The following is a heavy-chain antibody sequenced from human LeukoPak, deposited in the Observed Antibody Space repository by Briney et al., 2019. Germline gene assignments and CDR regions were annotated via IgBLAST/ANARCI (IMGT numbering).Heavy chain of an antibody. D-gene: IGHD2-2*01. Sequence: SVPVSCKASGYTFTGYYMHWVRQAPGQGLEWMGWINPNSGGTIYAQNFQGRFTIPRDTSISTAYMELSSLRSDDTAVYYCARDEGYCSSASCSAKLDYWGQGMLV. CDR3: ARDEGYCSSASCSAKLDY. CDR2: INPNSGGT. J-gene: IGHJ4*02. CDR1: GYTFTGYY. V-gene: IGHV1-2*02.